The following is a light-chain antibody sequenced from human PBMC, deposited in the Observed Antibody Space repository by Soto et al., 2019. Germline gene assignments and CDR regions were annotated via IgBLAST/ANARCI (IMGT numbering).Light chain of an antibody. Sequence: DIQMTQSPSSLSASVGDRVTIPCRASQTINRNLNWYQQKPGKAPKLLIYAASSLQSGVPSRFSGSGSGTDFTLAISSLQPEDFATYYCQQSDSIPITFGQGTRLEIK. V-gene: IGKV1-39*01. CDR1: QTINRN. CDR3: QQSDSIPIT. J-gene: IGKJ5*01. CDR2: AAS.